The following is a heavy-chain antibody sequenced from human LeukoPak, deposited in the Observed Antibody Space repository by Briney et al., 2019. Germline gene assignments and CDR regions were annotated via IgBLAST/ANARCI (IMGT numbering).Heavy chain of an antibody. Sequence: GGSLRLSCAASGFTFSTYWMDWVRQAPGKGLEWVSAISGSGGSTYYADSVKGRFTISRDNSKNTLYLQMNSLRAEDTAVYYCAKDGRTAMVFDYWGQGTLVTVSS. D-gene: IGHD5-18*01. CDR2: ISGSGGST. CDR1: GFTFSTYW. CDR3: AKDGRTAMVFDY. J-gene: IGHJ4*02. V-gene: IGHV3-23*01.